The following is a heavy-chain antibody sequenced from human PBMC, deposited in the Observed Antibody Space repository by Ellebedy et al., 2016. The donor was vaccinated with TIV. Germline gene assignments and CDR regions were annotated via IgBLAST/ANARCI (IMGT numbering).Heavy chain of an antibody. D-gene: IGHD1-26*01. CDR1: GFTFSNAW. V-gene: IGHV3-15*01. Sequence: GESLKISXAASGFTFSNAWMSWVRQAPGKGLEWVGRIKSKTDGGTTDYAAPVKGRFTISRDDSKNTLYLQMNSLKTEDTAVYYCTRLVRGSYFDYWGQGTLVTVSS. CDR2: IKSKTDGGTT. J-gene: IGHJ4*02. CDR3: TRLVRGSYFDY.